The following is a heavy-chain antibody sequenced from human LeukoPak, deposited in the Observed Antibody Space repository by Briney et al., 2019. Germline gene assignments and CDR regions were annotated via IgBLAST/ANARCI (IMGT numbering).Heavy chain of an antibody. CDR2: ISWNSGSI. J-gene: IGHJ4*02. V-gene: IGHV3-9*01. D-gene: IGHD2-2*01. CDR3: AKDSVRYCSSTSCLFDY. CDR1: GFTFDDYA. Sequence: GGSLRLSCAASGFTFDDYAIHWVRQAPGKGLEWVSGISWNSGSIGYADSVKGRFTISRDNAKNSLYLQMNSLRAEDTALYYCAKDSVRYCSSTSCLFDYWGQGTLVTVSS.